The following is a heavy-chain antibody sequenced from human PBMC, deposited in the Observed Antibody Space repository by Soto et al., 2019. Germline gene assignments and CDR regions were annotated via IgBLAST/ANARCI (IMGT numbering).Heavy chain of an antibody. D-gene: IGHD6-13*01. CDR3: AKSPPTHSSSWYNWFDP. V-gene: IGHV3-23*01. CDR1: GFTFSSYA. CDR2: ISGSGGST. Sequence: QTGGSLRLSCAASGFTFSSYAMSWVRQAPGRGLEWVSAISGSGGSTYYADSVKDRFTISRDNSKNTLYLQMNSLRAEDTAVYYCAKSPPTHSSSWYNWFDPWGQGTLVTVSS. J-gene: IGHJ5*02.